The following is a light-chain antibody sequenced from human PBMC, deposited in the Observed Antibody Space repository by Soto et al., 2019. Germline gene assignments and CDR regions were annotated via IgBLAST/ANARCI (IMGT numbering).Light chain of an antibody. V-gene: IGLV2-14*01. CDR1: SSDVGGYNY. CDR2: EVS. J-gene: IGLJ2*01. Sequence: QSALTQPASVSGSPGQSITISCTGTSSDVGGYNYVSWYQQHPGKAPKLMIYEVSNRPSGVSNRFSGSKSGNTASLTISGLQAEDEADYSCSSYTSSRGVFGGGTKLPVL. CDR3: SSYTSSRGV.